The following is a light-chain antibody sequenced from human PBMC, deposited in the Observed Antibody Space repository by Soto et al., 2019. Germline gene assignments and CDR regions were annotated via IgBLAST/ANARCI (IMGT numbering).Light chain of an antibody. Sequence: QSVLTQPASLSGSPGQSITISCTGTTTDIGGYNFVSWYQHHPGKAPKLIIYDVDDRPSGVSNRFSGSKSGNTASLTISGLQTEDEADYYCTSYTSSNTVIFGGGTKVTVL. J-gene: IGLJ2*01. V-gene: IGLV2-14*03. CDR3: TSYTSSNTVI. CDR1: TTDIGGYNF. CDR2: DVD.